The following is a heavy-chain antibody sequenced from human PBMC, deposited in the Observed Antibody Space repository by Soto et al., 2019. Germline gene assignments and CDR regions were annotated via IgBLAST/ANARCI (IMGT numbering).Heavy chain of an antibody. D-gene: IGHD5-12*01. V-gene: IGHV3-23*01. CDR2: ISSSGGST. Sequence: EVQLLESGGGLVQPGGSLRLSCTASGFTFSSYAMSWVRQAPGKGLEWVSAISSSGGSTYFADSVKGRFTISRDNSKSTLFLQMNSRRAEDTAIYYCAKGGGSNWFDPWGQGTLVSVSA. CDR3: AKGGGSNWFDP. CDR1: GFTFSSYA. J-gene: IGHJ5*02.